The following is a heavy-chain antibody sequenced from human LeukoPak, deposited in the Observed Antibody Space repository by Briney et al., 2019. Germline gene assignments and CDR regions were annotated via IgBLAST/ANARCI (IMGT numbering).Heavy chain of an antibody. CDR3: AKETESSGYNLDY. CDR2: ISGSGEST. D-gene: IGHD3-22*01. Sequence: PGGSLRLSCEASGFTFSSYSMHWVRQAPGKGLEWVSGISGSGESTYYADSVKGRFTISRDNPKNTVYLQMNSLRAEDTAVYYCAKETESSGYNLDYWGQGTLVTVSS. J-gene: IGHJ4*02. V-gene: IGHV3-23*01. CDR1: GFTFSSYS.